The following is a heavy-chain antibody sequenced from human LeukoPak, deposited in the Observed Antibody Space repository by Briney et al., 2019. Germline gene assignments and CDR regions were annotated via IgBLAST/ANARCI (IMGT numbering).Heavy chain of an antibody. Sequence: SQTLSLTCTVSGGSISSGGYYWSWIRQPAGKGLEWIGRIYTSGSTNYNPSLKSRVTMSVDTSKNQFSLKLSSVTAADTAVYYCARAGTSVTLFDYWGQGTLVTVSS. CDR2: IYTSGST. D-gene: IGHD4-17*01. V-gene: IGHV4-61*02. CDR1: GGSISSGGYY. CDR3: ARAGTSVTLFDY. J-gene: IGHJ4*02.